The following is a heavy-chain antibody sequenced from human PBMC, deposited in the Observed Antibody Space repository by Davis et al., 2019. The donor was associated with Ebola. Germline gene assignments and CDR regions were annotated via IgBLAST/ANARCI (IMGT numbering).Heavy chain of an antibody. CDR3: ARDHGFTIFGYGMDV. J-gene: IGHJ6*02. V-gene: IGHV4-34*01. CDR2: INHSGST. Sequence: MPGGSLRLSCAVYGGSFSGYYWSWIRQPPGKGLEWIGEINHSGSTNYNPSLKSRVTVSIDTSKNQFSLELSSVTAADTAVYYCARDHGFTIFGYGMDVWGQGTTVTVSS. CDR1: GGSFSGYY. D-gene: IGHD3-3*01.